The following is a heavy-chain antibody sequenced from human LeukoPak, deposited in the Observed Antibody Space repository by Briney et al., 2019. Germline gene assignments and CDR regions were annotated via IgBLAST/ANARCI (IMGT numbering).Heavy chain of an antibody. CDR1: GGSISSSSYY. CDR2: IYYSGST. V-gene: IGHV4-39*01. J-gene: IGHJ4*02. D-gene: IGHD2-2*01. Sequence: SETLSLTCTVSGGSISSSSYYWGWTRQPPGKGLEWIGSIYYSGSTYYNPSLKSRVTISVDTSKNQFSLKLSSVTAADTAVYYCARQLGYCSSTSCYADKVDYWGQGTLVTVSS. CDR3: ARQLGYCSSTSCYADKVDY.